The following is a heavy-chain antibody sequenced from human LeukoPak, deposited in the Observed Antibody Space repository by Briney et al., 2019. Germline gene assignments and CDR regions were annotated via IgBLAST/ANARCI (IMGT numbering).Heavy chain of an antibody. Sequence: PSGGSLRLSCAASGFTFSNYAMSWVRQAPGKGLEWVSAISGSGGSTYYADSVKGRFTISRDNSKNTLYLQMNSLRAEDTAVYYCANLAVAARRNAAFDIWGQGTMVTVSS. D-gene: IGHD6-6*01. V-gene: IGHV3-23*01. J-gene: IGHJ3*02. CDR2: ISGSGGST. CDR1: GFTFSNYA. CDR3: ANLAVAARRNAAFDI.